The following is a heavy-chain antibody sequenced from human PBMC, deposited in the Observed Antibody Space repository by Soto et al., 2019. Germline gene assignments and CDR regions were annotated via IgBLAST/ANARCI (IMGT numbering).Heavy chain of an antibody. J-gene: IGHJ4*02. CDR1: GFSLSTSGVG. V-gene: IGHV2-5*02. CDR2: IYWDDDK. Sequence: QITLKESGPTLVKPTQTLTLTCTFSGFSLSTSGVGVGWIRQPPGKALEWLALIYWDDDKRYSPSLKSRLTITKDTSKNQVVLTLTNMDPVDTAPYHCANVRSWGSPFDHWGQGTLVTVSS. D-gene: IGHD2-15*01. CDR3: ANVRSWGSPFDH.